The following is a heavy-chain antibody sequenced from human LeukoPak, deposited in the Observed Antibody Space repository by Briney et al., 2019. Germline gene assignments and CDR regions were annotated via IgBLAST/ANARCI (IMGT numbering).Heavy chain of an antibody. CDR3: ARRVAYSSGWYPHFDY. Sequence: PSETLSLTCTVSGGSISGYYWSWIRQPPGKGLEWIGSIYYSGSTYYNPSLKSRVTISVDTSKNQFSLKLSSVTAADTAVYYCARRVAYSSGWYPHFDYWGQGTLVTVSS. V-gene: IGHV4-59*12. J-gene: IGHJ4*02. CDR1: GGSISGYY. CDR2: IYYSGST. D-gene: IGHD6-19*01.